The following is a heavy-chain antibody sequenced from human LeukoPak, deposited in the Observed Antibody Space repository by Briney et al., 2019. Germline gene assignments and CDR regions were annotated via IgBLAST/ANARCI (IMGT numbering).Heavy chain of an antibody. CDR1: GFTFSSYE. CDR3: AREVVGFGELAYFDY. V-gene: IGHV3-48*03. Sequence: QPGGSLRLSCAASGFTFSSYEMKWVRQAPGKGLEWVSYISSSGSTIYYADSVKGRFTISRDNAKNSLYLQMNSLRAEDTAVYYCAREVVGFGELAYFDYWGQGTLVTVSS. D-gene: IGHD3-10*01. J-gene: IGHJ4*02. CDR2: ISSSGSTI.